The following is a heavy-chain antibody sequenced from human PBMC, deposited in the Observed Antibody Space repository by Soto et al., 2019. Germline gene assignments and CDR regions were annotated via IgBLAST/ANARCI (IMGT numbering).Heavy chain of an antibody. Sequence: SETLSLTCTVSCGTVGSYGGSWIRQSPEKGLEWIGYIYYSGSTKYKPSLKSRVTISVDTSKNQSSLKVSSATAADTAVCYCARYSNRNYGLSFFDYWGLGALVTVSS. J-gene: IGHJ4*02. CDR3: ARYSNRNYGLSFFDY. V-gene: IGHV4-59*08. D-gene: IGHD4-4*01. CDR2: IYYSGST. CDR1: CGTVGSYG.